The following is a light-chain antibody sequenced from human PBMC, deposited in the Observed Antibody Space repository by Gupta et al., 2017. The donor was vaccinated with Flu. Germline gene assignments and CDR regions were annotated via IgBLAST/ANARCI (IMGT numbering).Light chain of an antibody. CDR3: NSRDSSGNHLV. V-gene: IGLV3-19*01. J-gene: IGLJ3*02. CDR1: SLRSYY. Sequence: SSELTQDPAVSVALGQTVRITCQGDSLRSYYASWYQQKPGQAPVLVIYGENNRPSGIPDRFSGSRSGNTASLTITGAQAEEEADYYCNSRDSSGNHLVFGGGTKLTVL. CDR2: GEN.